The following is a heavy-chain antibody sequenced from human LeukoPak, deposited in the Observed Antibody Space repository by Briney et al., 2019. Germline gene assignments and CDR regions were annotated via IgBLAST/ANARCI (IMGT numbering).Heavy chain of an antibody. D-gene: IGHD2-15*01. CDR3: AKDQYCSGGSCYSAMDFDY. CDR2: ISGSGGST. J-gene: IGHJ4*02. CDR1: GFXFSSYA. Sequence: PGGSLRLSCAASGFXFSSYAMSWVRQAPGKGLEWVSAISGSGGSTYYADSVKGRFTISRDNSKNTLYLQMNSLRAEDTAVYYCAKDQYCSGGSCYSAMDFDYWGQGALVTVSS. V-gene: IGHV3-23*01.